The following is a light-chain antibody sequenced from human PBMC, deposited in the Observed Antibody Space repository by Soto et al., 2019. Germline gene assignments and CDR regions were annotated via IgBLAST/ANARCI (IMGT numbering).Light chain of an antibody. V-gene: IGKV3-20*01. Sequence: EIVLTHSPGTLSLSPWERATLSCRASQSVTSSYLAWYQQKPGQAPRFLMYGASSRATGIPDRFSGRGSGTDFTLTISRLEPEDFAVYYRQQYGTSPTTFGQGTKVDIK. CDR2: GAS. CDR1: QSVTSSY. J-gene: IGKJ1*01. CDR3: QQYGTSPTT.